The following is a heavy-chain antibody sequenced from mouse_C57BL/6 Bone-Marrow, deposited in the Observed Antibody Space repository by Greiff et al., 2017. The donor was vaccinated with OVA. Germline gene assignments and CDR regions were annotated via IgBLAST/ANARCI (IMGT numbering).Heavy chain of an antibody. D-gene: IGHD2-3*01. Sequence: EVQLVESGAELVRPGASVKLSCTASGFNIKDDYMHWVKQRPEQGLEWIGWIDPENGDTEYASKFQGKATITADTSSNTAYLQLSSLTSEDTAVYYCTTRLLDYWGQGTTLTVSS. CDR1: GFNIKDDY. V-gene: IGHV14-4*01. CDR3: TTRLLDY. J-gene: IGHJ2*01. CDR2: IDPENGDT.